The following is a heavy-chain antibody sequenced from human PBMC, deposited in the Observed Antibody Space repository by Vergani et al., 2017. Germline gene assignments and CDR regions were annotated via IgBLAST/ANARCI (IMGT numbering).Heavy chain of an antibody. CDR1: GYTFTSYD. CDR2: MNPNSGST. J-gene: IGHJ5*02. D-gene: IGHD3-3*01. CDR3: ARRRFSNWFDP. Sequence: QVQLVQSGAEVKKPGASVKVSCKASGYTFTSYDINWVRQATGQGLEWMGWMNPNSGSTVFAQKFQGRVTMTSNTSISTAYMELSSLRSEDTAVYYCARRRFSNWFDPWGQGTLVTVSS. V-gene: IGHV1-8*01.